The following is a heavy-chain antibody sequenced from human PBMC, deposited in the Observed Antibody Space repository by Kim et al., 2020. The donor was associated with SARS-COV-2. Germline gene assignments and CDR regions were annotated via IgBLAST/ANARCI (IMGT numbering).Heavy chain of an antibody. V-gene: IGHV3-23*01. Sequence: GGSLRLSCAASGFTFSSYAMSWVRQAPGKGLEWVSAISGSGGSTYYADSVKGRFTISRDNSKNTLYLQMNSLRAEDTAVYYCAKRDSITMIVVVIRGGFGFDYWGQETLVTVSS. CDR3: AKRDSITMIVVVIRGGFGFDY. J-gene: IGHJ4*02. CDR2: ISGSGGST. D-gene: IGHD3-22*01. CDR1: GFTFSSYA.